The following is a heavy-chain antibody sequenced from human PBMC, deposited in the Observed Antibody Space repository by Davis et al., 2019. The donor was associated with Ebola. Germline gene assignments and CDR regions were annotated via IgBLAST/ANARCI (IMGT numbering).Heavy chain of an antibody. V-gene: IGHV1-46*01. D-gene: IGHD3-3*01. CDR2: INPSGGST. Sequence: ASEKVSCKASGYTFTRYYMHWVRQAPGQGLEWMGIINPSGGSTSYAQKFQGRVTMTRDTSTSTVYMELSSLRSEDTAVYYCAREGYDFWSGYYTPNWFDPWGQGTLVTVSS. CDR3: AREGYDFWSGYYTPNWFDP. J-gene: IGHJ5*02. CDR1: GYTFTRYY.